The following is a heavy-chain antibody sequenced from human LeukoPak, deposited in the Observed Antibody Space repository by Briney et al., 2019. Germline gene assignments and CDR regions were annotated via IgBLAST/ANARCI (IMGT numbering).Heavy chain of an antibody. D-gene: IGHD3-9*01. J-gene: IGHJ6*02. CDR2: IYYSGST. CDR3: ARDPYDILTGYLNGMDV. Sequence: SETLSLTCTVSGGSISSYYWSWIRQPPGKGLEWIGYIYYSGSTNYNPSLKGRVTISVDTSKNQFSLKLSSVTAADTAVYYCARDPYDILTGYLNGMDVWGQGTTVTVSS. V-gene: IGHV4-59*01. CDR1: GGSISSYY.